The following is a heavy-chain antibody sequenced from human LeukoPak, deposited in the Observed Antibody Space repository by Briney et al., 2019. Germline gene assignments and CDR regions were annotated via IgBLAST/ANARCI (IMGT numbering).Heavy chain of an antibody. D-gene: IGHD3-9*01. CDR2: IKQDGSDK. Sequence: GVSLRLSCAVSGFHFTTYWMTWVRQAPGKGLEWVANIKQDGSDKNYVDSVKGRFTISRDNAKKLLYLQMNSLRAEDTAVYYCARDLPDVLTGYSDNAFDIWGQGTMVTVSS. CDR3: ARDLPDVLTGYSDNAFDI. V-gene: IGHV3-7*03. J-gene: IGHJ3*02. CDR1: GFHFTTYW.